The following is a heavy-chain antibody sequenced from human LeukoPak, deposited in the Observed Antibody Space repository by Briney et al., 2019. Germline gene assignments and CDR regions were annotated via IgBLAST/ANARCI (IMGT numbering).Heavy chain of an antibody. Sequence: GASVKVSCKASGYTFTHHYIHWVRQAPGQGLEWPGIINPNGGGTSYAQRFQGRITMTRDTSTSTVYMELSSLRSEDTAVYYCARELLLHWGQGTLVTVSS. J-gene: IGHJ4*02. CDR2: INPNGGGT. D-gene: IGHD2-15*01. CDR1: GYTFTHHY. CDR3: ARELLLH. V-gene: IGHV1-46*01.